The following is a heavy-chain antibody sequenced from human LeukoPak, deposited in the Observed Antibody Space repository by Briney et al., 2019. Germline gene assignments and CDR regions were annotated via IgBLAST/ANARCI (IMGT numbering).Heavy chain of an antibody. CDR1: GGSISSYY. CDR3: ARTYSSSVPFDY. Sequence: PSETLSLTCTVSGGSISSYYWSWIRQPPGKGLEWIGYIYYSGSTNYNPSLKSRVTISVDTSKNQFSLKLSSVTAADTAVYYCARTYSSSVPFDYRGQGTLVTVSS. J-gene: IGHJ4*02. V-gene: IGHV4-59*01. D-gene: IGHD6-6*01. CDR2: IYYSGST.